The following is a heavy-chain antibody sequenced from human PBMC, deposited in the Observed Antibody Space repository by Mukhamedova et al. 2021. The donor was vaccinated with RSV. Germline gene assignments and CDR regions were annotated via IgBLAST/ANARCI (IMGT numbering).Heavy chain of an antibody. V-gene: IGHV3-30*18. CDR2: IRYDGGSK. J-gene: IGHJ2*01. Sequence: HWVRQAPGKGLEWVAVIRYDGGSKYYADSVKGRFTISRDNSKNTLDLQMDSLRPEDTAAYYCAKEAKFGYWYFDLWGRGILATVS. CDR3: AKEAKFGYWYFDL. D-gene: IGHD3-10*01.